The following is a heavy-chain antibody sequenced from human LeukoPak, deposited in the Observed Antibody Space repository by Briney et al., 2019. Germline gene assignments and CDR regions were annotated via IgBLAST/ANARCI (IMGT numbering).Heavy chain of an antibody. J-gene: IGHJ6*02. D-gene: IGHD3-22*01. V-gene: IGHV4-59*01. CDR1: GGSISSYY. CDR3: ARGISSWYDSSGYSPYYYYYGMDV. CDR2: IYYSGST. Sequence: SETLSLTCTVSGGSISSYYWSWIRQPPGKGLEWIGYIYYSGSTNYNPPLKSRVTISVDTSKNQFSLKLSSVTAADTAVYYCARGISSWYDSSGYSPYYYYYGMDVWGQGTTVTVSS.